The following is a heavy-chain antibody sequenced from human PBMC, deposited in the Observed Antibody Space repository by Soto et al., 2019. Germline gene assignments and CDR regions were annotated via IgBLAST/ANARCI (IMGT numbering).Heavy chain of an antibody. Sequence: GGSLRLSCAASGFTFSDYYMSWIRQAPGKGLEWVSYISSSGSTIYYADSVKGRFTISRDNAKNSLYLQMNSLRAEDTAVYYCARVLWVPIGDRDYYYYMDVWGKGTTVTVSS. D-gene: IGHD4-17*01. CDR1: GFTFSDYY. V-gene: IGHV3-11*01. CDR3: ARVLWVPIGDRDYYYYMDV. J-gene: IGHJ6*03. CDR2: ISSSGSTI.